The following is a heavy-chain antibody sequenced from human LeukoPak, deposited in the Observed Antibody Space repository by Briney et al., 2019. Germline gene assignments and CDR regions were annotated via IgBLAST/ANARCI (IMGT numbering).Heavy chain of an antibody. Sequence: SETLPLTCTVSGGSISSYDWSWIRQPPGKGLEWIGYIYYSGSTNYNPSLKSRVTISVDTSKNQFSLKLSSVTAADTAAYYCARDPGYSSGYFDLWGRGTLVTVSS. D-gene: IGHD6-25*01. V-gene: IGHV4-59*01. J-gene: IGHJ2*01. CDR3: ARDPGYSSGYFDL. CDR1: GGSISSYD. CDR2: IYYSGST.